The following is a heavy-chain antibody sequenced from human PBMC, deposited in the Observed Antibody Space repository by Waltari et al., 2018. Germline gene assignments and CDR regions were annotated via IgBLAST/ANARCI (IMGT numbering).Heavy chain of an antibody. Sequence: QLQLQESGPGLVKPSETLSLTCTVSGGSIRSSSYYWGWIRQPPGKGLEWIGSIYYSGSTYYNPSLKSRVTISVDTSKNQFSLKLSSVTAADTAVYYCARGGKGPGAFDIWGQGTMVTVSS. J-gene: IGHJ3*02. CDR2: IYYSGST. CDR3: ARGGKGPGAFDI. D-gene: IGHD3-16*01. V-gene: IGHV4-39*07. CDR1: GGSIRSSSYY.